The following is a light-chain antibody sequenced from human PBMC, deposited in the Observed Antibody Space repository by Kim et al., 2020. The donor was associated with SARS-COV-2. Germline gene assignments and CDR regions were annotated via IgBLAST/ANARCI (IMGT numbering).Light chain of an antibody. CDR3: NSRDSSGPVV. CDR1: SLRSYY. V-gene: IGLV3-19*01. J-gene: IGLJ2*01. CDR2: GKN. Sequence: SSELTQDPAVSVALGQTVRITCQGDSLRSYYASWYQQKPGQAPVLVIYGKNNRPSGIPDRFPGSSSGNTASLIITGAQAEDEADYYCNSRDSSGPVVFGGGTQLTVL.